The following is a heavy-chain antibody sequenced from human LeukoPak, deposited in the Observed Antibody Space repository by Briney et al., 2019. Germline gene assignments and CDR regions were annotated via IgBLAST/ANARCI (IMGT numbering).Heavy chain of an antibody. Sequence: SSETLSLTCTVSGGSISSYYWSWIRQPPGKGLEWIGYIYYSGSTNYNPSLKSRVTISVDTSKNQFSLKLSSVTAADTAVYYCARADSGGDSSGYKWFDPWGQGTLVTVSS. CDR3: ARADSGGDSSGYKWFDP. J-gene: IGHJ5*02. CDR1: GGSISSYY. CDR2: IYYSGST. D-gene: IGHD3-22*01. V-gene: IGHV4-59*01.